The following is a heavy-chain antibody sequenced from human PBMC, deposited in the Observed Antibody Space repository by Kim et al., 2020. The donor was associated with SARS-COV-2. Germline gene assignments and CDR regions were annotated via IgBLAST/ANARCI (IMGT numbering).Heavy chain of an antibody. V-gene: IGHV3-30*18. CDR1: GLIFSNYG. D-gene: IGHD6-13*01. CDR3: AKGPIAAAGKSPFDY. CDR2: ISYDGSTK. Sequence: GGSLRLSCAASGLIFSNYGMHWVRQAPGKGLEWVAAISYDGSTKYYTDSVKGRFTISRDNSQNTLYLQMNSLRAEDTAVYFCAKGPIAAAGKSPFDYWG. J-gene: IGHJ4*01.